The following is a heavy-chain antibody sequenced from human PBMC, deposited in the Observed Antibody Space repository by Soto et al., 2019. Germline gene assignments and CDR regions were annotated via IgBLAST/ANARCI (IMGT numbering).Heavy chain of an antibody. Sequence: QVQLVQSGAEVKKPGSSVKVSCKASGGTFSSYAISWVRQAPGQGLEWMGGIIPIFGTANYAQKFQGRVTITADESTSTAYRELSSLRSEDTAVYYCGRGGVATILGGDYFDYWGQGTLVTVSS. D-gene: IGHD5-12*01. CDR3: GRGGVATILGGDYFDY. V-gene: IGHV1-69*01. CDR2: IIPIFGTA. CDR1: GGTFSSYA. J-gene: IGHJ4*02.